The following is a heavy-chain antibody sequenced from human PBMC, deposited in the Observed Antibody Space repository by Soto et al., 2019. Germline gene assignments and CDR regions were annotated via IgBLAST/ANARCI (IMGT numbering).Heavy chain of an antibody. CDR3: ARPGGGCSSTGWYVSWFDP. D-gene: IGHD2-2*01. V-gene: IGHV4-39*01. CDR2: IYYSGST. CDR1: GGSISSSSYY. Sequence: SETLSLTCTVSGGSISSSSYYWGWIRQPPGKGLEWIGSIYYSGSTYYNPSLKSRVTISVDTSKNQFSLKLSSVTAADTAVYYCARPGGGCSSTGWYVSWFDPWGQGTLVTVSS. J-gene: IGHJ5*02.